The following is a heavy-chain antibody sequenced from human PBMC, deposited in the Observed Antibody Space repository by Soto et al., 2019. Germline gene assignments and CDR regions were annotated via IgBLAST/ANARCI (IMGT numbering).Heavy chain of an antibody. J-gene: IGHJ4*02. CDR3: NRGSEYDFWGGYL. D-gene: IGHD3-3*01. V-gene: IGHV1-69*06. Sequence: QERLVQSGAEVRKPGSSVKVSCKVTGGTSTRYAINWVRQAPGQGLEWMGGIVPMFGTSKYTQKFQGRVTITADTSTNIAYMELRSLRSEDTAVYYCNRGSEYDFWGGYLWGQGTLVSVSS. CDR2: IVPMFGTS. CDR1: GGTSTRYA.